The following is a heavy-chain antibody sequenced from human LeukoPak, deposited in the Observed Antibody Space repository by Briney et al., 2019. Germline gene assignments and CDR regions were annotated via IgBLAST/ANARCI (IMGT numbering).Heavy chain of an antibody. Sequence: PGGSLRLSCAASGFTLRNYIMFWVRQAPGKGLEWEAVKSYDENNKYYSDSVKGRFTISRDNSKSTLCLQMNSLRAEDTAVYYCAKDLYGDYGLDYWGQGALVAVSS. D-gene: IGHD4-17*01. CDR3: AKDLYGDYGLDY. V-gene: IGHV3-30*04. J-gene: IGHJ4*02. CDR1: GFTLRNYI. CDR2: KSYDENNK.